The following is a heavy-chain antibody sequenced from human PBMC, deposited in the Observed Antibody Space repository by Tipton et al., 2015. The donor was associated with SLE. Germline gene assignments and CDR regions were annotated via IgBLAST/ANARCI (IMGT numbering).Heavy chain of an antibody. Sequence: SLRLSCAASGFIFNTFWMSWVRQAPGKGLEWVANINQDGNEKYSVGSVKGRFTISRDNAKNSVYLHMNSLRPEDTAVYYCARGGSRGAFDIWGQGTLVTVSS. V-gene: IGHV3-7*01. CDR1: GFIFNTFW. CDR2: INQDGNEK. CDR3: ARGGSRGAFDI. J-gene: IGHJ3*02. D-gene: IGHD3-10*01.